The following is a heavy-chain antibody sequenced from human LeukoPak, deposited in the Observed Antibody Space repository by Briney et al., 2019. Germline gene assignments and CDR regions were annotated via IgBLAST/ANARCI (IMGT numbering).Heavy chain of an antibody. CDR1: GFTFSSYA. CDR3: AKAGGATVTRYYFDY. V-gene: IGHV3-23*01. J-gene: IGHJ4*02. Sequence: GGSLRLSCAASGFTFSSYAMSWVRQAPGKGLEWLSAISGSGGSTYYADSVKGRFTISRDNSKNTLYLQMNSLRAEDTAVYYCAKAGGATVTRYYFDYWGQGTLVTVSS. CDR2: ISGSGGST. D-gene: IGHD4-17*01.